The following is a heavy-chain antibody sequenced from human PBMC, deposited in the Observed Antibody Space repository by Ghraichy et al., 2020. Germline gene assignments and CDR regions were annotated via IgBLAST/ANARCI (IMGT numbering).Heavy chain of an antibody. Sequence: GESLNISCAASGFTFSSYGMHWVRQAPGKGLEWVAFIRYDGSNKYYADSVKGRFTISRDNSKNTLYLQMNSLRAEDTAVYYCAKDRGSGWYGPFDYWGQGTLVTVSS. V-gene: IGHV3-30*02. CDR3: AKDRGSGWYGPFDY. CDR2: IRYDGSNK. D-gene: IGHD6-19*01. CDR1: GFTFSSYG. J-gene: IGHJ4*02.